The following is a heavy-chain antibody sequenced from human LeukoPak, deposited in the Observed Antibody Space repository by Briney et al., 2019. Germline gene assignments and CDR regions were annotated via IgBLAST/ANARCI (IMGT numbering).Heavy chain of an antibody. J-gene: IGHJ4*02. V-gene: IGHV3-23*01. CDR2: ISGSGTIT. D-gene: IGHD3-22*01. Sequence: PGGSLRLSCAASGFTFSSYAMNWVRQAPGKGLEWVSVISGSGTITQYAESLKGRFTVSRDNSKNTLYLQMHNLRPDDTAVYYCAKVIWRAYDDSPFDSWGQGTLVTVSS. CDR1: GFTFSSYA. CDR3: AKVIWRAYDDSPFDS.